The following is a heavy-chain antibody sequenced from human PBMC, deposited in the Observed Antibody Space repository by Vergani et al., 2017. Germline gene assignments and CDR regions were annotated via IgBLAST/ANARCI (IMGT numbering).Heavy chain of an antibody. CDR2: ISWDGGST. Sequence: EVQLLESGGGLVQPGGSLRLSCAASGFTFDDYTMHWVRQAPGKGLEWVSLISWDGGSTYYADSVKGRFTISRDNSKNSLYLQMNSLRTEDTALYYCAKDIGDSSGYGDYWGQGTLVTVSS. CDR1: GFTFDDYT. J-gene: IGHJ4*02. CDR3: AKDIGDSSGYGDY. V-gene: IGHV3-43*01. D-gene: IGHD3-22*01.